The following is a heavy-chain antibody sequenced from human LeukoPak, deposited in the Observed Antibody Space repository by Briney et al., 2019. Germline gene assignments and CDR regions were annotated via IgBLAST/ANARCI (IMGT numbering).Heavy chain of an antibody. V-gene: IGHV3-23*01. J-gene: IGHJ4*02. Sequence: GGSLRLSCAASGFSIYRYAMGWVRQAPGKGLEWVSTISNSGYNTWYADAVKGRFTIARDDSQNTFYLQMSGLRAEDTALYYCARHDGSSFIYYIDHWGKGALVTVSS. D-gene: IGHD1-26*01. CDR1: GFSIYRYA. CDR3: ARHDGSSFIYYIDH. CDR2: ISNSGYNT.